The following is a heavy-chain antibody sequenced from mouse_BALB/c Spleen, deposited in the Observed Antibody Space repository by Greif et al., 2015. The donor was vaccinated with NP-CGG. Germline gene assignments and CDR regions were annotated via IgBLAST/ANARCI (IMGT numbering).Heavy chain of an antibody. Sequence: VQLKHSGAELVKPGASVKLSCKASGYTFTSYYMYWVKQRPGQGLEWIGEINPSNGGTNFNEKFKSKATLTVDKSSSTAYMQLSSLTSEDSAVYYCTRYGYYAMDYWGQGTSVTVSS. J-gene: IGHJ4*01. D-gene: IGHD1-1*02. CDR3: TRYGYYAMDY. V-gene: IGHV1S81*02. CDR2: INPSNGGT. CDR1: GYTFTSYY.